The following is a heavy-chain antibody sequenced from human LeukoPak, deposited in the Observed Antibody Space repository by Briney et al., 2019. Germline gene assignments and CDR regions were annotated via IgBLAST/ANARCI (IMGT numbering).Heavy chain of an antibody. CDR3: ASNRPPLINDAFDI. V-gene: IGHV4-34*01. CDR2: INHSGST. CDR1: GGSFSGYY. J-gene: IGHJ3*02. Sequence: SETLSLTCAVYGGSFSGYYWSWIRQPPGKGLEWTGEINHSGSTNYNPSLKSRVTISVDTSKNQFSLKLSSVTAADTAVYYCASNRPPLINDAFDIWGQGTMVTVSS.